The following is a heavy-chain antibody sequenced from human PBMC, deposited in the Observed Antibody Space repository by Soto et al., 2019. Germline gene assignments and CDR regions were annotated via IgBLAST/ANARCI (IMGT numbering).Heavy chain of an antibody. CDR3: ARDFGSSGYRPGDDAFDI. V-gene: IGHV1-18*01. Sequence: QVQLVQSGAEVKKPGASVKVSCKASGYTFTSYGISWVRQAPGQGLEWMGWISAYNGNTNYAQKLQGRVTMTTDTSTSTAYMELRRLRSDDTAVYYCARDFGSSGYRPGDDAFDIWGQGTMVTVSS. CDR1: GYTFTSYG. J-gene: IGHJ3*02. CDR2: ISAYNGNT. D-gene: IGHD3-22*01.